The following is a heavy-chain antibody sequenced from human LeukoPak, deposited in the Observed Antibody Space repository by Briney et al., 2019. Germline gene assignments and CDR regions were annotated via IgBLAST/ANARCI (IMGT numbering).Heavy chain of an antibody. CDR2: ISSSSSSI. CDR1: GFTFSSYS. CDR3: ARLRGYYDSSGSPSYYMDV. V-gene: IGHV3-21*01. J-gene: IGHJ6*03. D-gene: IGHD3-22*01. Sequence: GGSLRLSCAASGFTFSSYSMNWVRQAPGKGLEWVSSISSSSSSIYYADSVKGRFTISRDNAKNSLYLQMNRLRAEDTAVYYCARLRGYYDSSGSPSYYMDVWGKGTTVTISS.